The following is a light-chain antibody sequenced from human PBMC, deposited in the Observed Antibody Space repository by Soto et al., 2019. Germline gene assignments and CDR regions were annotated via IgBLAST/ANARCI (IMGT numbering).Light chain of an antibody. Sequence: QSVLTQPASVSGSPGQSITISCTGTSSDVGGYNYVSWYQQQPGKAPKLMIHEVSNRPSGVSNRFSGSKSGNTASLTISGRQADDDADDYCSLYSSNSNLIFGPGTKVTVL. CDR1: SSDVGGYNY. V-gene: IGLV2-14*01. CDR3: SLYSSNSNLI. J-gene: IGLJ1*01. CDR2: EVS.